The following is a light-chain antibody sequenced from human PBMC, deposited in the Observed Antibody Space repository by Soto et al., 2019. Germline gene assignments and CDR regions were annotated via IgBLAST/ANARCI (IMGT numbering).Light chain of an antibody. CDR1: QGISTY. CDR3: LQDYTYPWT. Sequence: DIQMTQSPSSLSASVGDRLTITCRASQGISTYLNWYQQKPGKAPKLLIYTASTLQSGVPSRFSGSGSETDFTLAISSLQPEDFATYYCLQDYTYPWTFGQGTKVDIK. J-gene: IGKJ1*01. CDR2: TAS. V-gene: IGKV1-39*01.